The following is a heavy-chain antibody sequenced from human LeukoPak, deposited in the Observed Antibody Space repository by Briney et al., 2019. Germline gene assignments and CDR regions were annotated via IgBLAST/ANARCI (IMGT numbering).Heavy chain of an antibody. V-gene: IGHV4-4*07. CDR1: GGSISSYY. Sequence: SETLSLTCTVSGGSISSYYWSWIRQPAGKGLEWIGRIYTSGSTNYNPSLKSRVTMSVDTSKNQFSLKLSSVTAADTAVYYCARDLNMITFGGGGWAFDIWGQGTMVTVSS. CDR2: IYTSGST. CDR3: ARDLNMITFGGGGWAFDI. J-gene: IGHJ3*02. D-gene: IGHD3-16*01.